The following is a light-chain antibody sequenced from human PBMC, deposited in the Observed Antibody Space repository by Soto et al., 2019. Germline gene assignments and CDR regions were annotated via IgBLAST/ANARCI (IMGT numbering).Light chain of an antibody. CDR2: AAS. J-gene: IGKJ4*01. CDR3: QKYNSVPLT. CDR1: QGIYDY. V-gene: IGKV1-27*01. Sequence: DIQMTQSPSSLSASVGDRVTITYRASQGIYDYLAWYQQKPGRVPKLLIYAASTLQSGVPSRFSGSGSGTDFTLTITNLQPEDVATYYCQKYNSVPLTFGGGTRVEIK.